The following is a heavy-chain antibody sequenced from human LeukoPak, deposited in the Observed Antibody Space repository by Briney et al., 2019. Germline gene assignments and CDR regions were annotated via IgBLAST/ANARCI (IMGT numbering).Heavy chain of an antibody. V-gene: IGHV1-2*02. CDR1: GYGFSDVY. J-gene: IGHJ5*02. CDR3: ATSSSVTHTRDP. D-gene: IGHD5/OR15-5a*01. CDR2: INPHSGAT. Sequence: ASGKVSCKASGYGFSDVYFNWVRQAPGQGLEWMGGINPHSGATNYAQRFQGRVSMDASIDTAYMELSRLTSDDTAVYYCATSSSVTHTRDPWGQGTLVTVSS.